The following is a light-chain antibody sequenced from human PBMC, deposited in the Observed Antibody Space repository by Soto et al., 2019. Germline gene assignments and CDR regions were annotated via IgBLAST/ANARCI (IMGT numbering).Light chain of an antibody. J-gene: IGKJ1*01. V-gene: IGKV3-15*01. CDR1: QNIYSN. Sequence: IVMTQSPATLSVSPGERATLSCRASQNIYSNVAWYQQRPGQAPRLLIYRASTRAPGIPARFSGSGSGTEFTLTISSLQSEDFTVYSCLQYHNLWAFGQGTTGDIK. CDR3: LQYHNLWA. CDR2: RAS.